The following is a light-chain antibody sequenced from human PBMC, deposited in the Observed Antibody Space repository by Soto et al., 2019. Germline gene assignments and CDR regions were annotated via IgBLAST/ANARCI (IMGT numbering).Light chain of an antibody. CDR1: QTFGRTY. CDR3: QQFGTSPLYT. J-gene: IGKJ2*01. V-gene: IGKV3-20*01. CDR2: DAS. Sequence: ESVLTQSQGTLSLSPGERVTLSCRASQTFGRTYLAWYQQKPGQSPRLLIYDASSRATGIPNRFSGSVSGTDFTLTISRLEPEDFAVYYCQQFGTSPLYTFGQGTKLEIK.